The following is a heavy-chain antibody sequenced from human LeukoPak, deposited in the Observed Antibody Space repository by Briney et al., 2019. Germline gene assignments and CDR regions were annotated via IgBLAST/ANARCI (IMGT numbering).Heavy chain of an antibody. CDR1: GFTFSSYW. CDR2: INSDGSST. Sequence: GGSLRLSCAASGFTFSSYWMHWVRQAPRKELVWVSRINSDGSSTSYADSVKGRFTISRDNAKNTLYLQMNSLRAEDTAVYYCARAYGPNWFDPWGQGTLVTVSS. V-gene: IGHV3-74*01. D-gene: IGHD3-10*01. CDR3: ARAYGPNWFDP. J-gene: IGHJ5*02.